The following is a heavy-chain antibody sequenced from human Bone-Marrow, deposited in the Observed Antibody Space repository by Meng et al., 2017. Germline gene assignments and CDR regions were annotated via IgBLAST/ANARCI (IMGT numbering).Heavy chain of an antibody. D-gene: IGHD2-2*01. J-gene: IGHJ4*02. CDR2: INHSGST. CDR3: ARVGSRSEDY. V-gene: IGHV4-34*01. CDR1: GGSFSGYY. Sequence: QVQLQQWGAGLLKRSDALSLTCAVYGGSFSGYYWSWIRQPPGKGLEWIGEINHSGSTNYNPSLKSRVTISVDTSKNQFSLKLSSVTAADTAVYYCARVGSRSEDYWGQGTLVTVSS.